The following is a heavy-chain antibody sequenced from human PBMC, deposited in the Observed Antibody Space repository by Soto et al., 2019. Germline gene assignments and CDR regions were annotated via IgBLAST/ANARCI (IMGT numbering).Heavy chain of an antibody. Sequence: SETLSLTCSVSXGSMSSYYWSWIRQPPGKGLEWIGEINHSGSTNYNPSLKSRVTISVDTSKNQFSLKLSSATAADTAVYYCARGRITYYYDSSGYYYDYWGQGTLVTVSS. CDR1: XGSMSSYY. V-gene: IGHV4-34*01. J-gene: IGHJ4*02. CDR2: INHSGST. D-gene: IGHD3-22*01. CDR3: ARGRITYYYDSSGYYYDY.